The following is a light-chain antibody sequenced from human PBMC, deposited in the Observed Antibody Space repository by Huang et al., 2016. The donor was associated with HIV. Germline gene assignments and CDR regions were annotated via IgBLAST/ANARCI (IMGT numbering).Light chain of an antibody. J-gene: IGKJ4*01. V-gene: IGKV3-15*01. CDR2: GAA. Sequence: EIVMTQSPTTLSVSPGERANLTCRSSQIITSNLAGYQQKPGQAPRLLIYGAATRATGIPGRFSGSGSGTEFTLTISSLQSEDFAIYYCQHYNNWPLTFGGGTKVEIK. CDR1: QIITSN. CDR3: QHYNNWPLT.